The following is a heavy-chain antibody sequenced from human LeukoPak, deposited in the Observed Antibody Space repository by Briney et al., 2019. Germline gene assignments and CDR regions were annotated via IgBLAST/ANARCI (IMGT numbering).Heavy chain of an antibody. J-gene: IGHJ6*02. Sequence: SETLSLTCTVSGGSISSYYWSWIRQPPGKGLEWIGYIYYSGSTNYNPSLKSRVTISVDTSKNQFSLKLSSVTAADTAVYYCARLGYSSSWYVYYYGMDVWGRGTTVTVSS. CDR3: ARLGYSSSWYVYYYGMDV. V-gene: IGHV4-59*08. CDR2: IYYSGST. D-gene: IGHD6-13*01. CDR1: GGSISSYY.